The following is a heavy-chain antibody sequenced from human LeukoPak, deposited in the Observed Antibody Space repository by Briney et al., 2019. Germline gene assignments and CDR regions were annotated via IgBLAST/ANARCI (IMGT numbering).Heavy chain of an antibody. Sequence: GGSLRLSRAASGFSLTTHAMNCARQAPGKGLEWVSGISGSGGTTYYANSVKGRVTISRDNSKNTLYLKMNSLRAEDTAVYYCAKSSNYSPHTSYFHFWAQGTLVTVSS. V-gene: IGHV3-23*01. CDR1: GFSLTTHA. CDR3: AKSSNYSPHTSYFHF. J-gene: IGHJ4*02. D-gene: IGHD2-21*01. CDR2: ISGSGGTT.